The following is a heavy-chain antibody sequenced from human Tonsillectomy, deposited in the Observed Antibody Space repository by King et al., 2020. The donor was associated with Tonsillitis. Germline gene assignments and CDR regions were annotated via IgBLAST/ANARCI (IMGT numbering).Heavy chain of an antibody. CDR1: GFTFRTYS. J-gene: IGHJ2*01. CDR3: ARDLRGVSTENWYFDL. V-gene: IGHV3-21*01. CDR2: ISSSIDYI. Sequence: VQLVESGGGLVKPGGSLRLSCAASGFTFRTYSMDWVRQAPGKGLEWVSSISSSIDYIYYADSVKGRFTISRDNAKNSLYLQMNSLRDEDTAIYYCARDLRGVSTENWYFDLWGRGTLVTVSS. D-gene: IGHD2-21*02.